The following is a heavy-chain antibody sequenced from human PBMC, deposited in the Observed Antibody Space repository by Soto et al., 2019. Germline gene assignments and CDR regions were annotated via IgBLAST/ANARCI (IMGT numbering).Heavy chain of an antibody. CDR2: IYYSGST. J-gene: IGHJ6*02. CDR3: ARGGERYSSSWYWDYYYGMDV. D-gene: IGHD6-13*01. Sequence: SETLSLTCTVSGGSISSSSYYWGWIRQPPGKGLEWIGSIYYSGSTYYNPSLKSRVTISVDTSKNQFSLKLSSVTAADTAVYYCARGGERYSSSWYWDYYYGMDVWGQGTTVT. CDR1: GGSISSSSYY. V-gene: IGHV4-39*01.